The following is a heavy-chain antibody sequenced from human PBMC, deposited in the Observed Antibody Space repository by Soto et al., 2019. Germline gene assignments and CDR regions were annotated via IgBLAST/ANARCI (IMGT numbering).Heavy chain of an antibody. V-gene: IGHV1-2*02. CDR2: IKPTNGQR. CDR1: GYNFNNYY. CDR3: ARRDSSGSLDY. J-gene: IGHJ4*02. Sequence: QVQLVQSGAEAKKPGASVTVSCKDSGYNFNNYYIHWVRRAPGQGLEWMGGIKPTNGQRSLLKKFQGRVTPTRGTSSSTVYIELRRVTSYDRAVYYCARRDSSGSLDYWGEGILGTVSA. D-gene: IGHD3-16*02.